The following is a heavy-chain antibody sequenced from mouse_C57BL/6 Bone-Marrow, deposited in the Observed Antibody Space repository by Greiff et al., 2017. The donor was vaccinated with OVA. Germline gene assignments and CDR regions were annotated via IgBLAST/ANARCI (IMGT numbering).Heavy chain of an antibody. D-gene: IGHD6-1*01. V-gene: IGHV5-17*01. CDR1: GFTFSDYG. CDR2: ISSGSSTI. CDR3: AMTSLYYFDD. J-gene: IGHJ2*01. Sequence: EVKLVESGGGLVKPGGSLKLSCAASGFTFSDYGMHWVRQAPEKGMEWVAYISSGSSTIYYADTVKGRFTISRDNAKSTLVLQMTSLRSEDTAIYYYAMTSLYYFDDWGQGTTLTVSS.